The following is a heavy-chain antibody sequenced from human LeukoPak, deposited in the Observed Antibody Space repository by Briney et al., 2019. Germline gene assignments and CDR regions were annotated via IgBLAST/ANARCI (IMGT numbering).Heavy chain of an antibody. V-gene: IGHV3-21*01. CDR3: ARDHYDYVWGSYRHGVDY. D-gene: IGHD3-16*02. J-gene: IGHJ4*02. Sequence: NTGGSLRLSCAASGFTFSSYSMNWVRQAPGKGLEWVSSISSSSSYIYYADSVKGRFTISRDNAKNSLYLQMNSLRAEDTAVYYCARDHYDYVWGSYRHGVDYWGQGTLVTVSS. CDR2: ISSSSSYI. CDR1: GFTFSSYS.